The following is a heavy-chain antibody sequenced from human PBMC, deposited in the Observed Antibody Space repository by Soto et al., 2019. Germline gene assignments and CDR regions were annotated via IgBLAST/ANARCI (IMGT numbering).Heavy chain of an antibody. J-gene: IGHJ6*02. Sequence: QVQLVQSGAEVKKPGASVKVSCKASGYTFTSYDINWVRQAPGQGLEWMGWMNPNSGNTGYAQKFQGRVTMTRNTSIRTADMELSNLRSEDTAVYYGASGKGDQQVLDYCDGMDVWGQGTTVTVSS. CDR3: ASGKGDQQVLDYCDGMDV. CDR1: GYTFTSYD. D-gene: IGHD2-2*01. V-gene: IGHV1-8*01. CDR2: MNPNSGNT.